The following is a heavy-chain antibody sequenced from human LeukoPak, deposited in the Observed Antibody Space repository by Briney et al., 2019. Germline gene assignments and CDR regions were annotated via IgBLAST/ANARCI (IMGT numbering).Heavy chain of an antibody. D-gene: IGHD3-16*01. J-gene: IGHJ2*01. V-gene: IGHV4-39*07. CDR3: ARAPPFRVDL. CDR1: GGSISSSSYY. CDR2: IYYSGST. Sequence: SETLSLTCTVSGGSISSSSYYWGWIRQPPGKGLEWIGSIYYSGSTYYNPSLKSRVTISVDTSKNQFSLKLSSVTAADTAVYYCARAPPFRVDLWGRGTLVTVSS.